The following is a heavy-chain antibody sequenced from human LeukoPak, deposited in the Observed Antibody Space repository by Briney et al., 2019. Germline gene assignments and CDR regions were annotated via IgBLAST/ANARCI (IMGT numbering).Heavy chain of an antibody. CDR1: GGTFSSYA. V-gene: IGHV1-69*13. J-gene: IGHJ4*02. D-gene: IGHD1-26*01. CDR2: IIPIFGTA. CDR3: ARDRDSGSYYDLDY. Sequence: ASVKVSCKASGGTFSSYAISWVRQAPGQGLEWMGGIIPIFGTANYAQKFQGRVTITADESTSTAYMELSSLRSEDTAVYYCARDRDSGSYYDLDYWGQGTLVTVSS.